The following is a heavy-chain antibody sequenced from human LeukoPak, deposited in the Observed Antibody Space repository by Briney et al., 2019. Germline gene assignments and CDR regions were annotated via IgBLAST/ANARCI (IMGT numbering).Heavy chain of an antibody. V-gene: IGHV1-69*13. D-gene: IGHD3-10*01. CDR1: GGTFSSYA. Sequence: VASVKVSCKASGGTFSSYAISWVRQAPGQGLEWMGGIIPIFGTANYAQKFQGRVTITADESTSTAYMELSSLRSEDTAVYYCARNYGSGSMLRYYYYYGMDVWGQGTTVTVSS. CDR3: ARNYGSGSMLRYYYYYGMDV. CDR2: IIPIFGTA. J-gene: IGHJ6*02.